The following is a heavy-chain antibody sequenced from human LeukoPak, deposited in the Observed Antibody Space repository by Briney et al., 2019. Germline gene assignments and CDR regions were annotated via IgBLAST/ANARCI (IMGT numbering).Heavy chain of an antibody. V-gene: IGHV3-64*01. CDR2: ISGNGVAT. J-gene: IGHJ4*02. CDR3: ARDASDIVVVPAAVGPFDL. CDR1: GFTFSAYA. D-gene: IGHD2-2*01. Sequence: GGSPRLSCAASGFTFSAYAMSWVRRTPGKGLEYVSIISGNGVATHYATSVKGRFTISRDNSKNTLYLQMGSLRAEDMAVYYCARDASDIVVVPAAVGPFDLWGQGTLVTVSS.